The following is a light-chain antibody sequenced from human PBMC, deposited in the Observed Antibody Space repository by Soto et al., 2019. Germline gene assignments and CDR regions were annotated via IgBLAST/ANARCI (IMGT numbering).Light chain of an antibody. V-gene: IGKV3-20*01. CDR3: QQYVTSSPRT. CDR2: GIS. Sequence: EIVMTQSPATLSVSPGERSNLSCRASQAVSNNLAWFQQKPGQAPRLIMYGISRRATGIPDRFSGSGSGTDFTLTITRLEPEDFAVYYCQQYVTSSPRTFGQGTKVDIK. J-gene: IGKJ1*01. CDR1: QAVSNN.